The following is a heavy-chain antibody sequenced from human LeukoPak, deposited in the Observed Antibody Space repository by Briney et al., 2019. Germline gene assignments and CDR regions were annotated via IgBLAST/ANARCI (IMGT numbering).Heavy chain of an antibody. Sequence: GGSLRLSCAASGFTFSSYAMHWVRQAPGKGLEWVAVISYDGSNKYYAGSVKGRFTISRDNSKNTLYLQMNSLRAEDTAVYYCARDLQVGQWLGDNAFDIWGQGTMVTVSS. D-gene: IGHD6-19*01. CDR1: GFTFSSYA. V-gene: IGHV3-30-3*01. CDR3: ARDLQVGQWLGDNAFDI. J-gene: IGHJ3*02. CDR2: ISYDGSNK.